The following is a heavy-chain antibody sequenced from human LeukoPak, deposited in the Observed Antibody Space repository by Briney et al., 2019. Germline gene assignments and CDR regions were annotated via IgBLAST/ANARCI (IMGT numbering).Heavy chain of an antibody. CDR3: ARRREGLYAFDI. CDR1: GFTFSKNA. CDR2: IYSGGST. J-gene: IGHJ3*02. V-gene: IGHV3-53*01. Sequence: GGSLRLSCAASGFTFSKNAMSWVRQAPGKGLEWVSVIYSGGSTYYADSVKGRFTISRDNSKNTLYLQMNSLRAEDTAVYYCARRREGLYAFDIWGQGTMVTVSS.